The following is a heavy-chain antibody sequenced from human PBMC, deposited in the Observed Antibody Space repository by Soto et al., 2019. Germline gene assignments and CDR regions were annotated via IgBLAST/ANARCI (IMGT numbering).Heavy chain of an antibody. CDR3: TTPDTSSWLYYFDY. V-gene: IGHV3-15*01. CDR1: GFTFSNAW. CDR2: IKSKTDGGTT. Sequence: GGSLRLSCAASGFTFSNAWMSWVRQAPGKGLEWVGRIKSKTDGGTTDYAAPVKGRFTISRDDSKNTLYLQMNSLKTEDTAVYYCTTPDTSSWLYYFDYWGQGTLVTVSS. J-gene: IGHJ4*02. D-gene: IGHD6-13*01.